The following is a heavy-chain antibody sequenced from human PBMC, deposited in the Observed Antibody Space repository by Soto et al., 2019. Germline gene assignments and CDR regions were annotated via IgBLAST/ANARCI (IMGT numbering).Heavy chain of an antibody. CDR2: IYDSGSS. D-gene: IGHD2-21*02. CDR3: VRTARQGAVAPHWFDR. J-gene: IGHJ5*02. Sequence: KPSETLSLTCTVSGGSINSGDYFWSWIRQPPGKGLQWIGYIYDSGSSYYNPSLKSRVTMSVDTSKNQFSLKLSSVTAADTAVYYCVRTARQGAVAPHWFDRWGQGTQVTVSS. CDR1: GGSINSGDYF. V-gene: IGHV4-30-4*01.